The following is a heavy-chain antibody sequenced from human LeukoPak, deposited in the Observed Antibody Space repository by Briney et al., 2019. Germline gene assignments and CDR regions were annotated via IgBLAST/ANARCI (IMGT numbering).Heavy chain of an antibody. Sequence: ASVKVSCKASGNTFTGYYMHWVRQAPGQGLEWTGWISAYNGNTNYVQKLQGRVTMTTDTSTSTAYMELRSLRSDDTAVYYCARDLVYSYGNLGYWGQGTLVTVSS. CDR2: ISAYNGNT. CDR3: ARDLVYSYGNLGY. D-gene: IGHD5-18*01. CDR1: GNTFTGYY. V-gene: IGHV1-18*04. J-gene: IGHJ4*02.